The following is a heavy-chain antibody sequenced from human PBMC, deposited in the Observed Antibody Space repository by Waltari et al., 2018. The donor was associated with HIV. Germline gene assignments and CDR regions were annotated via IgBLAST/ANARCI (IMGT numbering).Heavy chain of an antibody. Sequence: QVQLRESGPGLVKPSQTLSLTCTAPGGSISSGYYYWSWLRHPAGKGLEWIGRVYTSGSTNYNPSLKSRVTISVDTSNNQFSLKLSSVTAADTAVYYCARALDYYESGSFPWWFFDLWGRGTLVTVTS. CDR3: ARALDYYESGSFPWWFFDL. V-gene: IGHV4-61*02. CDR1: GGSISSGYYY. CDR2: VYTSGST. D-gene: IGHD3-10*01. J-gene: IGHJ2*01.